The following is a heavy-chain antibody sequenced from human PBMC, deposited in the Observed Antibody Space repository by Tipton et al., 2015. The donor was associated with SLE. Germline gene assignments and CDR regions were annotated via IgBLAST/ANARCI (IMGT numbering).Heavy chain of an antibody. CDR1: GFTFDDYA. D-gene: IGHD4-23*01. CDR2: ISWNSGSI. J-gene: IGHJ3*02. CDR3: AKDIGYGGRRNDAFDI. Sequence: SLRLSCAASGFTFDDYAMHWVRQAPGKGLEWVSGISWNSGSIGYADSAKGRFTISRDNAKNSLYLQMNSLRAEDTAWYYCAKDIGYGGRRNDAFDIWGQGTMVTVSS. V-gene: IGHV3-9*01.